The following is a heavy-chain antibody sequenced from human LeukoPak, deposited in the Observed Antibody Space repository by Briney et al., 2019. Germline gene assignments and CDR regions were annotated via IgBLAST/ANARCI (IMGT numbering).Heavy chain of an antibody. CDR3: ARTAARGYFDY. CDR2: IYYSGST. D-gene: IGHD2-21*02. CDR1: GGSISNSY. Sequence: SETLSLTCTVSGGSISNSYGSWIRQPPGKGLEWIGYIYYSGSTNYNPYLKSRVTVAVDTSKNQFSLKLSSVTAADTAVYYCARTAARGYFDYWGQGTLVTVSS. V-gene: IGHV4-59*01. J-gene: IGHJ4*02.